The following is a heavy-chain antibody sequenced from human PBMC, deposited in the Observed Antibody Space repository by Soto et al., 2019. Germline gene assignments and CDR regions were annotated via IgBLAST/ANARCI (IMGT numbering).Heavy chain of an antibody. V-gene: IGHV4-59*08. D-gene: IGHD4-4*01. Sequence: SETLSLTCTVSGGSISSYYWSWIRQPPGKGLEWIGYIYYSGSTNYNPSLKSRVTISVDTSKNQFSLKLSSVTAADTAVYYCARLTTEEGYYYYMDVWGKGTTVTVSS. CDR3: ARLTTEEGYYYYMDV. CDR1: GGSISSYY. J-gene: IGHJ6*03. CDR2: IYYSGST.